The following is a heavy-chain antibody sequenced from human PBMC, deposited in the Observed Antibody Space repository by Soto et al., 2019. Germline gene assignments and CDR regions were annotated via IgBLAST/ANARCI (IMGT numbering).Heavy chain of an antibody. J-gene: IGHJ4*02. V-gene: IGHV4-30-2*01. Sequence: QLQLQESGSGLVKSSQTLSLTCAVSGGSIGSGDSSWSWIRQPPGKGLEWIGYIYQNGNTYYSPSLMSRVTISVDKSKSQFSLRLNSVTAADTAVYYCARGVWGNSAYFDFWGQGTLVTVSS. CDR2: IYQNGNT. D-gene: IGHD3-16*01. CDR1: GGSIGSGDSS. CDR3: ARGVWGNSAYFDF.